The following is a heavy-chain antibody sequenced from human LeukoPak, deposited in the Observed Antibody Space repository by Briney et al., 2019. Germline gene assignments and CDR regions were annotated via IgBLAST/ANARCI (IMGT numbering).Heavy chain of an antibody. CDR3: ARVVPAVTGSDY. D-gene: IGHD2-2*01. CDR2: MNPNSGNT. J-gene: IGHJ4*02. Sequence: ASVKVSCKASGYTFTSNDINWVRQATGQGLEWMGWMNPNSGNTGYAQKFQGRVTMTRNTSISTAYMELSSLRSEHTAVYYCARVVPAVTGSDYWGQGTLVTVSS. V-gene: IGHV1-8*01. CDR1: GYTFTSND.